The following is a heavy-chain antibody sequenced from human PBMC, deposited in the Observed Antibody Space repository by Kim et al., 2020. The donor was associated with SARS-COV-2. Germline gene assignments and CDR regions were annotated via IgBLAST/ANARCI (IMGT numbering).Heavy chain of an antibody. Sequence: DGRSITYVDSVKGRFTISKDDAETTLYLQMNSLRAEDTGVYYCARARFDPWGQGTLVTVSS. CDR3: ARARFDP. V-gene: IGHV3-74*03. J-gene: IGHJ5*02. CDR2: DGRSI.